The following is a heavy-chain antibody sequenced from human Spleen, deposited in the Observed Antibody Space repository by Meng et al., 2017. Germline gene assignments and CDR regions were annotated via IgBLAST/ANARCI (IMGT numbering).Heavy chain of an antibody. V-gene: IGHV4-34*01. CDR2: INHSGST. J-gene: IGHJ6*02. CDR1: GGSFSGYY. D-gene: IGHD1-1*01. CDR3: ARGLERRPYYYYGMDV. Sequence: SDTLSLTFAVYGGSFSGYYWSWIRQLPGKGLEWIGEINHSGSTNYNPSLKSRVTISVDTSKNQFSLKLSSVTAAETAVYYCARGLERRPYYYYGMDVWGQGNTVNGAS.